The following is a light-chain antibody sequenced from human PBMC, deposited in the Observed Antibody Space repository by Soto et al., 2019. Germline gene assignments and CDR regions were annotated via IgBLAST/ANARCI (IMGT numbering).Light chain of an antibody. CDR1: SSNIGNNY. CDR2: ENN. J-gene: IGLJ2*01. CDR3: GAWDSSLSAVV. V-gene: IGLV1-51*02. Sequence: QSVLTQPPSVSAAPGQKVTISCSGSSSNIGNNYVSWYQQLPGTAPKLLIYENNKQPSGIPDRFSGSKSGTSATLGITGLQTEDEADYYCGAWDSSLSAVVFGGGTQLTVL.